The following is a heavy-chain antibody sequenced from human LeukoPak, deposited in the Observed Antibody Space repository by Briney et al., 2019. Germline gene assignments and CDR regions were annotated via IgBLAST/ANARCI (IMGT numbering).Heavy chain of an antibody. J-gene: IGHJ5*02. V-gene: IGHV4-39*07. CDR2: IYNNENA. Sequence: SETLSLTCTVSGDSISKDYYCWAWIRQPPGKGLEWIGTIYNNENAYYNPPLESRVTMSVDTAKNQISLTLTSVTAADTAVHYCARDHIDGFNPNNWFDPWGQGTLVTVSS. CDR1: GDSISKDYYC. D-gene: IGHD5-24*01. CDR3: ARDHIDGFNPNNWFDP.